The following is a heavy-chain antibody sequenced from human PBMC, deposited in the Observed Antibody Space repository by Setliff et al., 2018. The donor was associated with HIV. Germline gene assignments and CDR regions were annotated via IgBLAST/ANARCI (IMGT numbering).Heavy chain of an antibody. V-gene: IGHV3-23*01. CDR2: ISGSGGDT. J-gene: IGHJ4*01. Sequence: PGGSLRLSCASSGFTFSSYAMTWVRQAPGKGLECVAVISGSGGDTYYADSVKGRFVISREKSKSTLYLQMSSLRAEDTAVHYCTKRTGNGWSHTDYWGHGTLVTVSS. CDR1: GFTFSSYA. CDR3: TKRTGNGWSHTDY. D-gene: IGHD6-19*01.